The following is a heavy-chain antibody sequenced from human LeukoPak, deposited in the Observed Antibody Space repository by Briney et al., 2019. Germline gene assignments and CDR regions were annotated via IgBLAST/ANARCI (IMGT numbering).Heavy chain of an antibody. CDR2: IYSGGST. J-gene: IGHJ3*02. V-gene: IGHV3-53*01. Sequence: GGSLRLSCAASGFTVSSNYMSWVRQAPGKGLEWVSVIYSGGSTYYADSVKGRFTISRDNSKNTLYLQMNSLRAEGTAVYYCARPESACGGDCYDAFDIWGQGTMVTVSS. CDR3: ARPESACGGDCYDAFDI. CDR1: GFTVSSNY. D-gene: IGHD2-21*02.